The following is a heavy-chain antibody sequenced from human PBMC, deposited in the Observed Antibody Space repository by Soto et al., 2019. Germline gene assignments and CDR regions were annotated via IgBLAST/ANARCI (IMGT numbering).Heavy chain of an antibody. D-gene: IGHD6-6*01. CDR2: ISYDGSNK. J-gene: IGHJ4*02. CDR1: GFTFSSYG. CDR3: AKDYHPSIAARPFCN. Sequence: GGSLRLSCAASGFTFSSYGMHWVRQAPGKGLEWVAVISYDGSNKYYADSVKGRFTISRDNSKNTLYLQMNSLRAEDTAVYYCAKDYHPSIAARPFCNSGQGTLVTVSS. V-gene: IGHV3-30*18.